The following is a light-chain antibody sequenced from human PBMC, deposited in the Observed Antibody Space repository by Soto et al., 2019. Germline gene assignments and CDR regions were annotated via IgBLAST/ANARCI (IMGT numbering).Light chain of an antibody. V-gene: IGKV3-20*01. CDR2: GAS. J-gene: IGKJ3*01. CDR1: QSIGNTY. Sequence: EIVLTQSPGTLSLSPGERATLSCRASQSIGNTYLAWYQQKPGQAPRLLIYGASSRATGIPDRFSGSGSGTDFTLTISRLEPEDFAVYYCQQYDTSQFTFGPGTKVDIK. CDR3: QQYDTSQFT.